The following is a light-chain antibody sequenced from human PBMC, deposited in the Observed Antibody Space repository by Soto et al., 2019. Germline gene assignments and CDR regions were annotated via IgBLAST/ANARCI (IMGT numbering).Light chain of an antibody. Sequence: QSVLTQPPSASGSPGQSVTISCTGTSSDVGGYNYVSWYQQHPGKAPKLMIYEXXXXPSGVPDRFSGSKSGNTASLTVSGLQAEDEADYYCSSYAGSNNYVFGTGTKVTGL. V-gene: IGLV2-8*01. CDR3: SSYAGSNNYV. J-gene: IGLJ1*01. CDR2: EXX. CDR1: SSDVGGYNY.